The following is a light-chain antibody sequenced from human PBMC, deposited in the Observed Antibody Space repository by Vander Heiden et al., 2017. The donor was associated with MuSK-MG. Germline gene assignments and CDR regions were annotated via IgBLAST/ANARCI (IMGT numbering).Light chain of an antibody. J-gene: IGKJ5*01. CDR2: LGS. Sequence: DIVMTQSPLSLPVTPGEPASISCRSSQSLLHSNGYNYLDWYLQKPVQSPQLLIYLGSNRAPGVPDRFSGSRSGTDFTLKSSRVEAEHVGVYYCKQDLQTRTFGQGTRLEIK. CDR3: KQDLQTRT. CDR1: QSLLHSNGYNY. V-gene: IGKV2-28*01.